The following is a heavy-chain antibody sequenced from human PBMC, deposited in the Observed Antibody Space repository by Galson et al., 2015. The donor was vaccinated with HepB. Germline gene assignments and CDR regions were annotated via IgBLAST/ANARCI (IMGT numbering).Heavy chain of an antibody. Sequence: SVKVSCKASGYTFTSYAMHWVRQAPGQRLEWMGWINAGNGNTKYSQKFQGRVTITRDTSASTAYMELSSLRSEDTAVYYCARSGTAMVSGGDYFDYWGQGTLVTVSS. J-gene: IGHJ4*02. CDR1: GYTFTSYA. CDR2: INAGNGNT. D-gene: IGHD5-18*01. V-gene: IGHV1-3*01. CDR3: ARSGTAMVSGGDYFDY.